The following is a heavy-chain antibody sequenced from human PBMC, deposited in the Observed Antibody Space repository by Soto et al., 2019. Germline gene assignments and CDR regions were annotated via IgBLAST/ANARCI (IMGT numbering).Heavy chain of an antibody. Sequence: SETLSLTCAVYGGSFSGYYWSWIRQPPGKGLEWIGEINHSGSTNYNPSLKSRVTISVDTSKNQFSLKLSSVTAADTAVYYCARAIVAGGYGMDVWGQGTTVTVSS. CDR1: GGSFSGYY. J-gene: IGHJ6*02. CDR2: INHSGST. V-gene: IGHV4-34*01. CDR3: ARAIVAGGYGMDV. D-gene: IGHD6-25*01.